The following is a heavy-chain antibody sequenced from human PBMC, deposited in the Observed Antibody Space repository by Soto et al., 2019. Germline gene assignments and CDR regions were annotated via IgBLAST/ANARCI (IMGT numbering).Heavy chain of an antibody. CDR2: INARSGDT. Sequence: ASVKVSCKTSGYTFTDYFLHWVRLAPGQGPQWLGWINARSGDTLYAQKFRGRVTLTRDTSMSTAYMELTSLRSDDTAVYFCARPMVSVPLGGPYFYGVGLWGQGTTVTVSS. D-gene: IGHD2-8*01. CDR1: GYTFTDYF. V-gene: IGHV1-2*02. J-gene: IGHJ6*02. CDR3: ARPMVSVPLGGPYFYGVGL.